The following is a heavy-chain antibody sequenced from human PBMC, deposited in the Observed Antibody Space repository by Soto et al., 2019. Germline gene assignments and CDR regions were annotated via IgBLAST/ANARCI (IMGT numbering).Heavy chain of an antibody. CDR2: ISNSGNT. V-gene: IGHV4-59*01. CDR1: GGSISGYY. J-gene: IGHJ4*02. D-gene: IGHD1-26*01. CDR3: ARDSAVGASKRGFEY. Sequence: QVQLQESGPRLVRPSETLSLSCTVSGGSISGYYWSWIRQPPGKGLEWIGYISNSGNTNYITSLKSRVSISVDTSKNQVSLNLRSVTAADTAVYYCARDSAVGASKRGFEYWGQGTLVSVSS.